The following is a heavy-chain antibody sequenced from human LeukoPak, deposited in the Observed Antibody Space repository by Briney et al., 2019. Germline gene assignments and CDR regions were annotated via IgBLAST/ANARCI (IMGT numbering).Heavy chain of an antibody. J-gene: IGHJ4*02. CDR1: GGSTSSYY. CDR2: ICYSGST. D-gene: IGHD4-17*01. CDR3: ARSHGDYGESKYFDY. Sequence: PSETLSLTCTVSGGSTSSYYWSWIRQPPGRGLEWIGYICYSGSTNYNPSLKSRVTISVDTSKNQFSLKLSSVTAADTAVYYCARSHGDYGESKYFDYWGQGTLVTVSS. V-gene: IGHV4-59*08.